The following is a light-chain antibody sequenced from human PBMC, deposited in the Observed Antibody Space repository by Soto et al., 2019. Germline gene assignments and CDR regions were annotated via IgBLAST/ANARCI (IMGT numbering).Light chain of an antibody. CDR1: NIGRKS. Sequence: SYELTQPPSVSVAPGQTARITCGGSNIGRKSVHWYQQKPGQAPVLVVYDDSDRPSGIPERISGSKSGNTAALTISRVEAGDEADYYCQVWDGSSDPVVFGGGTKLTVL. J-gene: IGLJ2*01. CDR2: DDS. CDR3: QVWDGSSDPVV. V-gene: IGLV3-21*02.